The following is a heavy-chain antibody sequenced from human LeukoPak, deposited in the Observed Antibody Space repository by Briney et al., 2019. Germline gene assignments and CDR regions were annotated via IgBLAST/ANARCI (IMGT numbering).Heavy chain of an antibody. Sequence: GGSLRLSCAASGFTVSSNYVSWVRQAPGKGLEWVSVIYSDDSTYYADSVKGRFTISRDNSKNTLYLQMNSLRAEDTAVYYCARDRSRDGYNPKYYFDYWGQGTLVTVSS. CDR3: ARDRSRDGYNPKYYFDY. V-gene: IGHV3-66*01. D-gene: IGHD5-24*01. J-gene: IGHJ4*02. CDR1: GFTVSSNY. CDR2: IYSDDST.